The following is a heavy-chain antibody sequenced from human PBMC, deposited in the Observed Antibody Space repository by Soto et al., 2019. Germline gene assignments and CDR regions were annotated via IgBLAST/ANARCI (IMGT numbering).Heavy chain of an antibody. J-gene: IGHJ5*02. D-gene: IGHD2-2*01. V-gene: IGHV3-30*18. CDR1: GFTFSSYG. Sequence: PGGSLRLSCAASGFTFSSYGMHWVRQAPGKGLEWVAVISYDGSNKYYADSVKGRFTISRDNSKNTLYLQMNSLRAEDTAVYYCAKGVVPAATPGPFEHWGKGNMVSVSS. CDR2: ISYDGSNK. CDR3: AKGVVPAATPGPFEH.